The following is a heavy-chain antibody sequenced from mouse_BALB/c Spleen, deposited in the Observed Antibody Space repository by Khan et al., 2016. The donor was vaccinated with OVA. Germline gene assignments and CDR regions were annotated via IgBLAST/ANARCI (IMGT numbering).Heavy chain of an antibody. J-gene: IGHJ4*01. CDR3: ARVGYNGTMDC. CDR2: INTYTGEP. Sequence: QIQLVQSGPELKKPGETVQISCKASGFTFTNYGMNWVKQAPGKGLKWMGWINTYTGEPTFADDFKGRFAFSSETSSSTAYLQINSLKNKETSTYFCARVGYNGTMDCWGQGTSVTVSS. D-gene: IGHD2-14*01. V-gene: IGHV9-3-1*01. CDR1: GFTFTNYG.